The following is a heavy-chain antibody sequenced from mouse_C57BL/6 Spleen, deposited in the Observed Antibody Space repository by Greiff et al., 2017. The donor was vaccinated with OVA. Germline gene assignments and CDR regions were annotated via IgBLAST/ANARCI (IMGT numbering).Heavy chain of an antibody. J-gene: IGHJ2*01. D-gene: IGHD1-1*01. CDR1: GYTFTSYW. Sequence: VQLQQPGAELVMPGASVKLSCKASGYTFTSYWMHWVKQRPGQGLEWIGEIDPSDSYTTYNQKFKGKSTLTVDKSSSTAYMKHSSLTSEDSAVYYCARGRKLLPFDYWGQGTTLTVSS. CDR2: IDPSDSYT. V-gene: IGHV1-69*01. CDR3: ARGRKLLPFDY.